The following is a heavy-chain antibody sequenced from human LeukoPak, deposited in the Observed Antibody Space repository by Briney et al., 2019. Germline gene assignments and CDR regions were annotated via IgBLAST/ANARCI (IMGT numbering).Heavy chain of an antibody. CDR3: ARGKTDSYYFDY. CDR1: GYTFTSYG. V-gene: IGHV1-8*02. J-gene: IGHJ4*02. Sequence: ASVKVSCKASGYTFTSYGISWVRQAPGQGLEWMGWMNPNSGNTGYAQKFQGRVTMTRNTSISTAYIELSSLRSEDTAVYYCARGKTDSYYFDYWGQGTLVTVSS. CDR2: MNPNSGNT. D-gene: IGHD3-22*01.